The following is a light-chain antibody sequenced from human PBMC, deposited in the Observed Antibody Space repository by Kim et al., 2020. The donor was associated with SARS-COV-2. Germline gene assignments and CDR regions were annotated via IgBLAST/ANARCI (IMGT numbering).Light chain of an antibody. CDR2: RNN. CDR1: NNNVGNQG. V-gene: IGLV10-54*01. Sequence: QAGLTQPPSVSKCLGQTATLTCTGNNNNVGNQGATWLQQHQGHPPKLLSYRNNNRPSGISERLSASRSGNTASLTISGLQPEDEADYYCSAWDSSLSVWVFGGGTQLTVL. CDR3: SAWDSSLSVWV. J-gene: IGLJ3*02.